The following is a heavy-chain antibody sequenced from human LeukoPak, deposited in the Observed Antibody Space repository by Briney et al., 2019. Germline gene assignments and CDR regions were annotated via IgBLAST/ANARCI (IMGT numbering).Heavy chain of an antibody. CDR2: ISYDGSNK. CDR3: AKDLGPYYYGSGSFDY. V-gene: IGHV3-30*18. D-gene: IGHD3-10*01. CDR1: GFTFSSYG. Sequence: GGSLRLSCAASGFTFSSYGMHWVRQAPGKGLEWVASISYDGSNKDYPDSVKGRFTISRDNSENMLYLQMNSLRAEDTALYYCAKDLGPYYYGSGSFDYWGQGTLVTVSS. J-gene: IGHJ4*02.